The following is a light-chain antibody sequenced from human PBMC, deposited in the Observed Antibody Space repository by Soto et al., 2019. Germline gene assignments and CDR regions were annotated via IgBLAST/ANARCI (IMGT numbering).Light chain of an antibody. CDR3: QQYNHWPPNT. CDR1: ASVRSN. CDR2: DAS. J-gene: IGKJ2*01. Sequence: DIVMTQSPDTLSVSPGERATLSCRASASVRSNLAWYHQQRGQAPRLVIYDASTRATGVPARISGSGSGTEFTLSIRSLQSEDLGVYYCQQYNHWPPNTFGQGTKLEIK. V-gene: IGKV3-15*01.